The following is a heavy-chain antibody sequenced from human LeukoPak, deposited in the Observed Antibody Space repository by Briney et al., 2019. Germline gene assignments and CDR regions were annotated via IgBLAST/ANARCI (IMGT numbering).Heavy chain of an antibody. Sequence: SETLSLTCTVSGGSISSGSYYWSWIRQPAGKGLEWIGRIYTSGSTNYNPSLKSRVTISVDTSTNQFSLKLSSGTAADAAVYYWARDPVGSSWSGGRYWGQGTLVTVSS. CDR2: IYTSGST. J-gene: IGHJ4*02. V-gene: IGHV4-61*02. D-gene: IGHD6-13*01. CDR3: ARDPVGSSWSGGRY. CDR1: GGSISSGSYY.